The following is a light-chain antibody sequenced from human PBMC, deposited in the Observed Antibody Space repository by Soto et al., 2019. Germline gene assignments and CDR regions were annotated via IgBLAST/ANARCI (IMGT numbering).Light chain of an antibody. J-gene: IGLJ2*01. CDR3: SSYTGSSTV. Sequence: QSALTQPASVSGSPGQSITISCTGTSSDVGGYNYVSWYQQHPGKAPKFMIYDVNNQPSGVSNRFSGSKSGNTASLTISGLQAEDEADYYCSSYTGSSTVFGGGTKLTVL. CDR1: SSDVGGYNY. V-gene: IGLV2-14*01. CDR2: DVN.